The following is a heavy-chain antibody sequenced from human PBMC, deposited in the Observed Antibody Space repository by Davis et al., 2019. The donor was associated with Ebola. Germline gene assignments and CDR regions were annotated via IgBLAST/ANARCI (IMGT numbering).Heavy chain of an antibody. CDR2: ISSRSYSI. CDR1: GFTFSRNS. J-gene: IGHJ4*02. D-gene: IGHD2-2*01. Sequence: PGGSLRLSCVASGFTFSRNSMNWVRQAPGKGLECVSSISSRSYSIYYADSVKGRFTISRDNAKNSLYLQMNSLRAEDTAVYYCARSSIWGQGTLVTVSS. CDR3: ARSSI. V-gene: IGHV3-21*01.